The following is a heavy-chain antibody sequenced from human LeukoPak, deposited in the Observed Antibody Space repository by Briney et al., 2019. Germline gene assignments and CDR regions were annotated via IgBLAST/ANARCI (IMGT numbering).Heavy chain of an antibody. CDR2: INHSGST. V-gene: IGHV4-34*01. J-gene: IGHJ6*03. D-gene: IGHD4-11*01. CDR1: GGSFSGYY. Sequence: SETLSLTCAVYGGSFSGYYWSWIRQPPGKGLEWIGEINHSGSTNYNPSLKSRVTISVDTSKNQFSLKLSSVTAADTAVYYCARASVTYYYYYYMDVWGKGTTVTVSS. CDR3: ARASVTYYYYYYMDV.